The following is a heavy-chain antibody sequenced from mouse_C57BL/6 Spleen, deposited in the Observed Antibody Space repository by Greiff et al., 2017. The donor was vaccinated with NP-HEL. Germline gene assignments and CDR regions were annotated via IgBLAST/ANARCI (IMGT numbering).Heavy chain of an antibody. Sequence: VQLQQSGAELVRPGASVKLSCTASGFNIKDDYMHWVKQRPEQGLEWIGWIDPENGDTEYASKFQGKATITADTSSNTAYLQLSSLTSEDTAVYYCTTPTVVDAMDYWGQGTSVTVSS. J-gene: IGHJ4*01. V-gene: IGHV14-4*01. CDR3: TTPTVVDAMDY. CDR2: IDPENGDT. D-gene: IGHD1-1*01. CDR1: GFNIKDDY.